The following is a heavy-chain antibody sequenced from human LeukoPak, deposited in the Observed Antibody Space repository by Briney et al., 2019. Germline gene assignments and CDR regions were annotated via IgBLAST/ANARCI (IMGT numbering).Heavy chain of an antibody. CDR2: INHSGST. V-gene: IGHV4-34*01. D-gene: IGHD6-6*01. CDR1: GGSFSGYY. CDR3: ARARRWVSSSGLFDY. J-gene: IGHJ4*02. Sequence: SETLSLTCAVYGGSFSGYYWSWIRQPPGKGLEWIGEINHSGSTNYNPSLKSRVTISVDTSKNQFSLKLGSVTAADTAVYYCARARRWVSSSGLFDYWGQGTLVTVSS.